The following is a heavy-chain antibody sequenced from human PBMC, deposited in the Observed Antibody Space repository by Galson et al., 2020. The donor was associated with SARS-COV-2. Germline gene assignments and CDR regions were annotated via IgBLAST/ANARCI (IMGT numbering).Heavy chain of an antibody. V-gene: IGHV6-1*01. CDR1: GDSVSSNSAA. CDR3: ARTTIILGYCSSTSCYTVGSYYYYYMDV. CDR2: TYYRSKWYN. J-gene: IGHJ6*03. Sequence: SETLSLTCAISGDSVSSNSAAWNWIRQSPSRGLEWLGRTYYRSKWYNDYAVSVKSRITINPDTSKNQFSLQLNSVTPEDTAVYYCARTTIILGYCSSTSCYTVGSYYYYYMDVWGKGTTVTVSS. D-gene: IGHD2-2*02.